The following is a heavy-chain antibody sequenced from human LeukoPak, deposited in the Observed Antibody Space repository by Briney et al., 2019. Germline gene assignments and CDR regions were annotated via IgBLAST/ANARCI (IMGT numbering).Heavy chain of an antibody. CDR3: ARECTAASGTSGSRWFDP. D-gene: IGHD6-13*01. CDR1: GYTFTSYY. CDR2: INPGGGST. J-gene: IGHJ5*02. Sequence: GASVKVSCKASGYTFTSYYMHWVGQAPGQGLEWMGIINPGGGSTSYAQEFQGRVTMTRDTSTSTIYMELSSLRSEDTAVYSCARECTAASGTSGSRWFDPWGQGTLVTVSS. V-gene: IGHV1-46*01.